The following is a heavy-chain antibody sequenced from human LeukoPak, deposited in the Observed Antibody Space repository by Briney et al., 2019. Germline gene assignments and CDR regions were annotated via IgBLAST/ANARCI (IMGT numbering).Heavy chain of an antibody. Sequence: PSETLSLTCAVYGGSFSGYYWSWIRQPPGKGLEWIGSIYYAGSTYYNPSLKSRVTISIDTSKNQFSLKLSSVTAADTALYYCARGPGTWYYYWGQGTLVTVSS. CDR3: ARGPGTWYYY. V-gene: IGHV4-34*01. D-gene: IGHD6-13*01. CDR1: GGSFSGYY. CDR2: IYYAGST. J-gene: IGHJ4*02.